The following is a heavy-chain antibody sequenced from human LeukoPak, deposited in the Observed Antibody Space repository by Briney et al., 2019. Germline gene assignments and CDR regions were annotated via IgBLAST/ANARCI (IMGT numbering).Heavy chain of an antibody. J-gene: IGHJ4*02. V-gene: IGHV4-59*11. CDR3: ARASGGLDLDY. D-gene: IGHD2-15*01. CDR2: IYYSGST. CDR1: GGSISSHY. Sequence: SETLSLTCTVSGGSISSHYWSWIRQPPGKGLEWIGYIYYSGSTNYNPSLKSRVTISVDTSKNQFSLKLSSVTAADTAVYYCARASGGLDLDYWGQGTLVTVSS.